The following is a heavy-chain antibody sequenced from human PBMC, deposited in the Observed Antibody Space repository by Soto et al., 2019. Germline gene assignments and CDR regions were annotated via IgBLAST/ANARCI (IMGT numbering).Heavy chain of an antibody. CDR3: ATGVDCSGGRCVLDY. CDR2: ISGGSSYI. CDR1: GFTFSTYH. Sequence: ESGGGLVKPGGSLRLSCAASGFTFSTYHMNWVRQAPGKGLEWVSYISGGSSYIYYADSVKGRFTISRDNAKNSLYLQMNSLRAEDTAVYYCATGVDCSGGRCVLDYWGQGTLVTVSS. V-gene: IGHV3-21*01. D-gene: IGHD2-15*01. J-gene: IGHJ4*02.